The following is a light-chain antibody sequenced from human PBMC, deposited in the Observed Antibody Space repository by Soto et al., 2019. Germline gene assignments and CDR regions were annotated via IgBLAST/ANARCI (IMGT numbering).Light chain of an antibody. CDR3: QQAASFPIT. V-gene: IGKV1-12*01. CDR1: QGVSTW. J-gene: IGKJ5*01. Sequence: DIPMTQSPSSVSASGGERVTITCRASQGVSTWLAWYTTPPGKAPNLLIYTASSLQSGVPSRFSGSGSGTDFTLTINGLQPEDFATYYCQQAASFPITFGQGTRLEIK. CDR2: TAS.